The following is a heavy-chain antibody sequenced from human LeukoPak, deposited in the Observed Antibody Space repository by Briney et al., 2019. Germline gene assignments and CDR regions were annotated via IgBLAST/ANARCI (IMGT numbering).Heavy chain of an antibody. CDR2: IYSGGST. CDR1: GFTVSSNY. CDR3: ARVWRYSSGWYYFDY. J-gene: IGHJ4*02. D-gene: IGHD6-19*01. V-gene: IGHV3-53*01. Sequence: GGSLRLSCAASGFTVSSNYRSWVRQAPGKGLEWVSVIYSGGSTYYADSVKGRFTISRDNSKNTLYLQMNSLRAEDTAVYYCARVWRYSSGWYYFDYWGQGTLVTVSS.